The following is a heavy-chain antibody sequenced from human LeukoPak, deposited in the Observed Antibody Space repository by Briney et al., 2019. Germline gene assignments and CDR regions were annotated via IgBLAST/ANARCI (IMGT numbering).Heavy chain of an antibody. Sequence: GGSLRLSCAASGFTFTSYGISWVRQAPGQGLEWMGWISAYNGNTNYAQKLQGRVTMTTDTSTSTAYMELRSLRSDDTAVYYCARDADFILARGTFDIWGQGTMVTVSS. D-gene: IGHD3-3*01. J-gene: IGHJ3*02. CDR3: ARDADFILARGTFDI. V-gene: IGHV1-18*01. CDR2: ISAYNGNT. CDR1: GFTFTSYG.